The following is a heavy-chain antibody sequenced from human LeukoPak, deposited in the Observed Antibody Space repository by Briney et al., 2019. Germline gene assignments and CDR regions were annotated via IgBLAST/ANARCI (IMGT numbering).Heavy chain of an antibody. V-gene: IGHV3-15*01. CDR1: GFTFSNAW. CDR2: IKSKTNGGTT. J-gene: IGHJ3*02. CDR3: TTDGSSFGLYYYDSSGPDDAFDI. Sequence: GGSLSLSCAASGFTFSNAWMSWVRQAPGKGLEWVGRIKSKTNGGTTDYAAPVEGRFTISRDDSKNTLYLQMNSLKTEDTAVYYCTTDGSSFGLYYYDSSGPDDAFDIWGQGTMVTVSS. D-gene: IGHD3-22*01.